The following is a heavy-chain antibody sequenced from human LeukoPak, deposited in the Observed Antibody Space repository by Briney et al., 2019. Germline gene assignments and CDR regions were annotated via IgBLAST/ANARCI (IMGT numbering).Heavy chain of an antibody. V-gene: IGHV3-7*01. CDR3: ARDRGVVADGTVGRFDL. CDR2: IREDGNRQ. D-gene: IGHD3-10*01. CDR1: GFTFSGYW. Sequence: GGSLTLSCVASGFTFSGYWMTWVRQAPGQGLEWVANIREDGNRQTYEDSLKGRFTISRDNARNSLYLQLDSLKAEDTAVYYCARDRGVVADGTVGRFDLWGQGTLVTVSS. J-gene: IGHJ5*02.